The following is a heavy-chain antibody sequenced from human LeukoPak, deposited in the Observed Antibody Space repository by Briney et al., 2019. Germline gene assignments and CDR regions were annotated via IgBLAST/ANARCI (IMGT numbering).Heavy chain of an antibody. J-gene: IGHJ4*02. CDR3: AKDNCSSTSCYKFDY. V-gene: IGHV3-74*01. CDR2: INTDGSST. D-gene: IGHD2-2*02. CDR1: GFTLSSYW. Sequence: GGSLRLSCAASGFTLSSYWMHWVRQAPGKGLVWVSRINTDGSSTSYADSVKGRFTISRDNSKNTLYLQMNSLRAEDTAVYYCAKDNCSSTSCYKFDYWGQGTLVTVSS.